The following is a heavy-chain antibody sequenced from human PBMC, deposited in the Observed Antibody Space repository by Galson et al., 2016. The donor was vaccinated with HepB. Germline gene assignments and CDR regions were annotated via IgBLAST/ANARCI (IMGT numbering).Heavy chain of an antibody. CDR1: GFTFSNYA. CDR2: ISGSGGSP. CDR3: AKDTRSGFYYRWFDP. Sequence: SLRLSCAASGFTFSNYAMSWVRQAPGKGLEWVSAISGSGGSPYYADSVKGRFAISRDNSKNTLYLQMNSLRVEDTALYPCAKDTRSGFYYRWFDPWGQGTLVTVSS. V-gene: IGHV3-23*01. D-gene: IGHD3-3*01. J-gene: IGHJ5*02.